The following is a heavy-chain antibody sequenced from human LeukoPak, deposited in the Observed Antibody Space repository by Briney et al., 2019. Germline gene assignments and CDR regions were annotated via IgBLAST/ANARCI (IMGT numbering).Heavy chain of an antibody. V-gene: IGHV3-23*01. D-gene: IGHD6-6*01. Sequence: PGGSLRLSCTASGFTFSSYAVSWVRQAPGKGLEWVSAIRGSGGYTYHADSVKGRCTISRDNSKNTLYLQMNSLRAEDTAVYYCAKAGQYSSSLSPYYYYYYMDVWGKGTTVTVSS. CDR2: IRGSGGYT. J-gene: IGHJ6*03. CDR3: AKAGQYSSSLSPYYYYYYMDV. CDR1: GFTFSSYA.